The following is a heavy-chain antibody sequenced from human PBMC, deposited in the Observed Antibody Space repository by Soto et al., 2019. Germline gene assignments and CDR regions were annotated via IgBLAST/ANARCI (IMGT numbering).Heavy chain of an antibody. Sequence: PSDTLSPTCIVSVESITSSSYYWGWIRQPPGEGVDWIGSIYYSGRTYYNPSFKSRVTISIDTSKNQFSLKLSSVTATDTAVYYCARQRTTVVTQAYFDHWGQGALVIV. CDR2: IYYSGRT. J-gene: IGHJ4*02. V-gene: IGHV4-39*01. CDR3: ARQRTTVVTQAYFDH. CDR1: VESITSSSYY. D-gene: IGHD2-21*02.